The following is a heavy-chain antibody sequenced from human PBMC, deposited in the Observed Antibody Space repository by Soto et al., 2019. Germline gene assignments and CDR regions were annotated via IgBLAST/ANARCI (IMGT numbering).Heavy chain of an antibody. Sequence: QAQLVQSGAEVKKPGASVRVSCKASGYIFSTFGITWVRQAPGQGLEWVGWISGYNGNTDDGRKLQGRVNMTIDASTSTAYMDSTSLRSDDTAVYYCARAEAYSSSWYAMDVWGQGTTVTVSS. J-gene: IGHJ6*02. V-gene: IGHV1-18*01. CDR2: ISGYNGNT. CDR1: GYIFSTFG. D-gene: IGHD6-13*01. CDR3: ARAEAYSSSWYAMDV.